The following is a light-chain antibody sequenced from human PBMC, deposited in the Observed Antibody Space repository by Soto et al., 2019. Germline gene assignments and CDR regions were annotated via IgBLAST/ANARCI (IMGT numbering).Light chain of an antibody. CDR3: SSYTGNNTPYV. Sequence: QSALPQPASVSGSPGQSITISCTGTSSDVGGYNYVSWYQQHPGKAPKLMIYEVSNRPSGVSHRFSGSKSGNTDSLTISGLQAEDEADYYCSSYTGNNTPYVFGTGTKVTVL. CDR1: SSDVGGYNY. CDR2: EVS. V-gene: IGLV2-14*01. J-gene: IGLJ1*01.